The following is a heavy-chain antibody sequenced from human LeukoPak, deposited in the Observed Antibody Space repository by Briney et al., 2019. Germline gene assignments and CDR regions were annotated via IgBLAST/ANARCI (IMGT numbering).Heavy chain of an antibody. V-gene: IGHV4-59*08. Sequence: SETLSLTCTVSGGSIRSNSWGWVRQSPGSGLGWIGYIYHDVRLNYHPSRESRVTISADPSRTHFSLKLTSVAAAGTAVYFCARLPSGGASFGWFDYWGQGALVTVSS. CDR1: GGSIRSNS. J-gene: IGHJ4*02. CDR2: IYHDVRL. D-gene: IGHD5-18*01. CDR3: ARLPSGGASFGWFDY.